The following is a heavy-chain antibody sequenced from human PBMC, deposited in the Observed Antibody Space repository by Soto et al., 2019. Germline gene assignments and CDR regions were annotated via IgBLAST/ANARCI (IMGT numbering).Heavy chain of an antibody. V-gene: IGHV1-46*01. CDR2: INPNGGST. Sequence: ASVKVSCQASGYTFTHYYMHWVRQAPGQGLEWMGIINPNGGSTTYAQRFRAGFTMTRDTSTSTVYMELSSLRSEDSAVYYCATSVNSAMAFDYWGQGTLVTSPQ. D-gene: IGHD5-18*01. CDR1: GYTFTHYY. J-gene: IGHJ4*02. CDR3: ATSVNSAMAFDY.